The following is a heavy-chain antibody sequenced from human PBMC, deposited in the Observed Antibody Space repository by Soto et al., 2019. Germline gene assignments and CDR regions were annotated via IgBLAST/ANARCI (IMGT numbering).Heavy chain of an antibody. J-gene: IGHJ6*03. CDR3: ARDIGYCSGGSCPPYYYYYYMDV. Sequence: GGSLRLSCAASGFTFSSYAMHWVRQAPGKGLEYVSAISSNGGSTYYANSVKGRFTISRDNSKNTLYLQMCSLRAEDMAVDYCARDIGYCSGGSCPPYYYYYYMDVWGKGTTVTVSS. D-gene: IGHD2-15*01. CDR2: ISSNGGST. CDR1: GFTFSSYA. V-gene: IGHV3-64*01.